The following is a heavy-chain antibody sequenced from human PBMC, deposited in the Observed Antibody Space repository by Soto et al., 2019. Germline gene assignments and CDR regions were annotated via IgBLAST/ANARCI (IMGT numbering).Heavy chain of an antibody. J-gene: IGHJ4*02. CDR1: GGSISSSSYY. V-gene: IGHV4-39*01. D-gene: IGHD5-18*01. CDR3: ARRSAMGPDY. Sequence: QLQLQESGPGLVKPSETLSLTCTVYGGSISSSSYYWGWIRQPPGKGLEWIGSIYYSGRTYYNPSLKSRVTITVDTSKNQCYRKLSSVTAADTAVYYCARRSAMGPDYWGQGTLVTVSS. CDR2: IYYSGRT.